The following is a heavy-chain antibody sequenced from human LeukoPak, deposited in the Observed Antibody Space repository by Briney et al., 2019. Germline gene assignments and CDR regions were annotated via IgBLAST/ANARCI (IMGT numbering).Heavy chain of an antibody. Sequence: GGSLRLSCAASGFIFSDYTMTWVRRAPGKGLEWVSSISSSRSTIYSAESVRGRFTISRDNAKNSLFLHMNSLRAEDTAVYYCARDTYYYGMDVWGQGTTVTVSS. CDR3: ARDTYYYGMDV. J-gene: IGHJ6*02. V-gene: IGHV3-48*01. D-gene: IGHD3-16*01. CDR2: ISSSRSTI. CDR1: GFIFSDYT.